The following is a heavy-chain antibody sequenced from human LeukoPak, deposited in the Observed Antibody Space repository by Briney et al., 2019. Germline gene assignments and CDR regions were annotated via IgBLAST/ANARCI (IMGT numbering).Heavy chain of an antibody. CDR3: AKDRVTMVRGVIYSEYFQH. V-gene: IGHV3-23*01. D-gene: IGHD3-10*01. CDR1: GFTFSSYG. J-gene: IGHJ1*01. CDR2: ISGSGGST. Sequence: GGTLRLSCATSGFTFSSYGMSWVRQAPGKGLEWVSAISGSGGSTYYADSVKGRFTISRDNSKNTLYLQMNSLRAEDTAVYYCAKDRVTMVRGVIYSEYFQHWGQGTLVTVSS.